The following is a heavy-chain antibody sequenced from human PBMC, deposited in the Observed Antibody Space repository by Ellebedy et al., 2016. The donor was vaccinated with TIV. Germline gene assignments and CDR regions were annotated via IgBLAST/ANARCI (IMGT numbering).Heavy chain of an antibody. CDR1: GFSFNSQA. D-gene: IGHD6-6*01. J-gene: IGHJ4*02. V-gene: IGHV3-7*02. Sequence: GESLKISXAGSGFSFNSQAMHWVRQAPGKGLEWVANIKEDGSEKNYVDSVKGRFTISRDNAQNSLYLQMNSLRAEDTAVYYCVSQYGRPQNYWGQGTLVTVSS. CDR2: IKEDGSEK. CDR3: VSQYGRPQNY.